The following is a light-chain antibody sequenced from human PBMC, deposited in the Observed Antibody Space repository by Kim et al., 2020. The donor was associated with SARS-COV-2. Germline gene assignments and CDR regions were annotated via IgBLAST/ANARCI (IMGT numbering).Light chain of an antibody. V-gene: IGKV1-5*03. CDR3: HQYNTFST. J-gene: IGKJ1*01. CDR1: QSIGAW. CDR2: KAS. Sequence: DIQMTQSPSTLSASVGDTVTITCRASQSIGAWLAWYQQKPGKAPKFLIYKASTLKSGVPSRFSGSGFGTEFTLTIAGLQPDDFASYYCHQYNTFSTFGQGTKVDIK.